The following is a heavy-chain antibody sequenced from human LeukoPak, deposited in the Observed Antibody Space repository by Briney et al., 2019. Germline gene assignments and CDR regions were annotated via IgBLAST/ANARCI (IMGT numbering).Heavy chain of an antibody. CDR2: LSADGVGT. V-gene: IGHV3-23*01. CDR3: TKVLRTWYFDL. J-gene: IGHJ2*01. CDR1: GFTFSGYD. Sequence: PGGSLRLSCAASGFTFSGYDMSWVRQAPGKGLEWVSSLSADGVGTTYADSVKGRYTVSRDFSANTLYLQMNSLRADDTAIYYCTKVLRTWYFDLWGRGALVTVSS.